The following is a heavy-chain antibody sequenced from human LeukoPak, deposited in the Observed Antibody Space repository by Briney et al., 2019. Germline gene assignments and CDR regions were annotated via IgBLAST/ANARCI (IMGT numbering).Heavy chain of an antibody. D-gene: IGHD6-19*01. V-gene: IGHV4-59*02. CDR2: VLYSGST. J-gene: IGHJ4*02. CDR3: ARSSQYNSGWYAY. Sequence: TATLSVNCTDSGGPVSRYYTTWLRQPPVKGLEWIGYVLYSGSTNYNPSLKSRVTISVDTSKNQFSLKLISVTAADTAVYFCARSSQYNSGWYAYWGQGTLVTVSS. CDR1: GGPVSRYY.